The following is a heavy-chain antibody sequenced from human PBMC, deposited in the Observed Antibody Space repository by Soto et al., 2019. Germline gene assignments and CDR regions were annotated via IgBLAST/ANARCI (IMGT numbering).Heavy chain of an antibody. CDR1: GYTFTTHA. CDR2: INGGTGQT. J-gene: IGHJ5*02. D-gene: IGHD6-6*01. CDR3: ARKSSSSSWFDP. Sequence: ASVKVSCKASGYTFTTHAMHWVRQAPGQSLEWMGWINGGTGQTKHSQRFQGRVTITRDTSASTAYMELSSLRSEDTAVYYCARKSSSSSWFDPWGQGTLVTVSS. V-gene: IGHV1-3*01.